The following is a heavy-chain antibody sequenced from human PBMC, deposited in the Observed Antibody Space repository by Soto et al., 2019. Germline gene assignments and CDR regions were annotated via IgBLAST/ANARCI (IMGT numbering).Heavy chain of an antibody. CDR1: GFTLTTYV. V-gene: IGHV3-23*01. Sequence: VQVLESGGGLVQPGGSLRLSCAASGFTLTTYVMTWVRQPPGKGLEWVSSMNRAGTSTSHADSVKGRFTTSRDNSKNTMYLEMNSLRAEDTAVYYCARGGADHYLYGMDVWGQGTTVIVSS. CDR2: MNRAGTST. CDR3: ARGGADHYLYGMDV. J-gene: IGHJ6*02. D-gene: IGHD3-10*01.